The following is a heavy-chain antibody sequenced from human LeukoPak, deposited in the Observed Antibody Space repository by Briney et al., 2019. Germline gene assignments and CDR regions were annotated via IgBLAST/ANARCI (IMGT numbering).Heavy chain of an antibody. J-gene: IGHJ4*02. V-gene: IGHV1-2*02. D-gene: IGHD3-9*01. CDR2: INPNSGGT. CDR1: GYTFTGYY. CDR3: ARDWLLRYSEGGFDS. Sequence: VASVKVSCKASGYTFTGYYMHWVRQAPGQGLEWMGWINPNSGGTNYAQKFQGRVTMTRDTSISTAYMELSRLRSDDTAVYYCARDWLLRYSEGGFDSWGQGILVTVSS.